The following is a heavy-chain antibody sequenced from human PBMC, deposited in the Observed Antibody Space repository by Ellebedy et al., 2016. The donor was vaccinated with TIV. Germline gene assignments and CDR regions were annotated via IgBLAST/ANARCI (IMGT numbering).Heavy chain of an antibody. CDR1: GYTFTSYG. CDR2: ISGLNGKT. CDR3: ARDNTVGGTNWFDP. D-gene: IGHD6-19*01. V-gene: IGHV1-18*01. Sequence: AASVKVSCKTSGYTFTSYGVSWVRQAPGQGLEWMGWISGLNGKTKYARKVQGRVTLTTDSAARTVYMELTNLRSDDTAVYYCARDNTVGGTNWFDPWGQGTLVIVSS. J-gene: IGHJ5*02.